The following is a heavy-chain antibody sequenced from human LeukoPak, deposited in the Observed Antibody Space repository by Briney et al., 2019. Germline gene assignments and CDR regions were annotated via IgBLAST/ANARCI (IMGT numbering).Heavy chain of an antibody. D-gene: IGHD6-6*01. CDR1: GFTVSSNY. V-gene: IGHV3-66*02. CDR3: ARGLWAARRVY. CDR2: IYSGGST. J-gene: IGHJ4*02. Sequence: PAGGSLRLSCAASGFTVSSNYMSWVRQAPGKGLEWVSVIYSGGSTYYADSVKGRFTISRDNSKNTLYLQMNSLRAEDTAVYYCARGLWAARRVYWGEGTLVTVSS.